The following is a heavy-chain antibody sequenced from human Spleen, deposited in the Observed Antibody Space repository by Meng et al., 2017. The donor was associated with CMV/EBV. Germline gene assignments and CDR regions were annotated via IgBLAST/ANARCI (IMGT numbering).Heavy chain of an antibody. D-gene: IGHD3-3*01. Sequence: GGSLRLSCVASGFTFSSYAMNWVRQAPGKGLEWVSAISGGGGTTYYGDSVKARFTISRDNSKNTLYLQINSLRDEDTAVYYCAKIFPSDYYRYSMDVWGQGTTVTVSS. CDR3: AKIFPSDYYRYSMDV. CDR1: GFTFSSYA. J-gene: IGHJ6*02. CDR2: ISGGGGTT. V-gene: IGHV3-23*01.